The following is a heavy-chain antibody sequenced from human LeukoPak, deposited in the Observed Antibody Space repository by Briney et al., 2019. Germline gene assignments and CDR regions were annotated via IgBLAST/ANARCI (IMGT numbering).Heavy chain of an antibody. CDR1: VGTFSSYA. V-gene: IGHV1-69*05. D-gene: IGHD3-22*01. CDR3: AGGKATMIVVAYFDY. CDR2: FIPIFGTA. J-gene: IGHJ4*02. Sequence: SVKVSCKASVGTFSSYAISWVRQAPGQGLEWMGRFIPIFGTANYPQKFQGRATITTDESTRTAYMELSSLRSEDTAVYYCAGGKATMIVVAYFDYWGQGTLVTVSS.